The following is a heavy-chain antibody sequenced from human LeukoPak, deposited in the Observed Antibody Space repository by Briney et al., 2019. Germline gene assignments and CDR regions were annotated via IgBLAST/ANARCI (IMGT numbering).Heavy chain of an antibody. CDR2: IIPIFGTA. CDR1: GYTFTSYG. CDR3: ARDNLPYYDSSGYYYFDY. Sequence: GASVKVSCKASGYTFTSYGISWVRQAPGQGLEWMGGIIPIFGTANYAQKFQGRVTITADESTSTAYMELSSLRSEDTAVYYCARDNLPYYDSSGYYYFDYWGQGTLVTVSS. D-gene: IGHD3-22*01. J-gene: IGHJ4*02. V-gene: IGHV1-69*13.